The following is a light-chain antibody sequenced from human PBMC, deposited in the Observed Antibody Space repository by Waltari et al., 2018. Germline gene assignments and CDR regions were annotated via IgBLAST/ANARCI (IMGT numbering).Light chain of an antibody. CDR2: QAS. CDR1: QTISTS. V-gene: IGKV1-5*03. J-gene: IGKJ3*01. CDR3: QQYHTSSPIFT. Sequence: DIQMTHSPSTQSASVGDRVTIHCRASQTISTSLAWYQQKPGKAPKLLIYQASSLEGGVPSRFSGFGSGTEFTLTISSLQPDDFATYYCQQYHTSSPIFTFGPGTTVDI.